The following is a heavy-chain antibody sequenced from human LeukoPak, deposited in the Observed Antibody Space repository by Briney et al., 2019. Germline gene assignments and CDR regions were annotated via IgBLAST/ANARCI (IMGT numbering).Heavy chain of an antibody. CDR1: GFTFSSYA. CDR3: ARSYYYDSSGYHSPLDY. D-gene: IGHD3-22*01. V-gene: IGHV3-30-3*01. Sequence: PGGSLRLSCAASGFTFSSYAMRWVRQAPGKGLEWVAVISYDGSNKYYADSVKGRFTISRDNSKNTLYLQMNSLRAEDTAVYYCARSYYYDSSGYHSPLDYWGQGTLVTVSS. CDR2: ISYDGSNK. J-gene: IGHJ4*02.